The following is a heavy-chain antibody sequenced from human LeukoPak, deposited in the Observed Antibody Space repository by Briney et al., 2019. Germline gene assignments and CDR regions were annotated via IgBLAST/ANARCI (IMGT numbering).Heavy chain of an antibody. CDR1: GFTFSSYA. D-gene: IGHD1-26*01. CDR2: ISYDGSNK. CDR3: ARSSWYDC. J-gene: IGHJ5*01. Sequence: GGSLRLSCAASGFTFSSYAMHWVRQAPGKGLEWVAVISYDGSNKYYADSVKGRFTISRDNSKNTLYLQMNSLRAEDTAVYYCARSSWYDCWGQGTLVTVSS. V-gene: IGHV3-30-3*01.